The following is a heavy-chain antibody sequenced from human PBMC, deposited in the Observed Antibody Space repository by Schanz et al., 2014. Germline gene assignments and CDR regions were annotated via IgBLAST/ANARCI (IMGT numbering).Heavy chain of an antibody. CDR3: VSQTGSPNY. J-gene: IGHJ4*02. D-gene: IGHD6-13*01. V-gene: IGHV3-48*01. CDR1: GFTFSDYC. Sequence: EVQLLESGGGLVQPGGSLRLSCAASGFTFSDYCMSWVRQAPGKGPEWVSYIGNGGVTIYYADSVKGRFTMSRDNAKNSVFLQMNSLRAEDTAVYFCVSQTGSPNYWGQGTLVTVSS. CDR2: IGNGGVTI.